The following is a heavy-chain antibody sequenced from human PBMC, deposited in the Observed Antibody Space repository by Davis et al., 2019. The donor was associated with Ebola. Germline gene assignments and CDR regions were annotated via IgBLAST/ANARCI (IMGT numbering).Heavy chain of an antibody. CDR1: GFTVSSNY. CDR3: ARYMWGNSRNFDF. D-gene: IGHD3-16*01. J-gene: IGHJ5*01. CDR2: IWYDGSNK. V-gene: IGHV3-33*08. Sequence: PGGSLRLSCAASGFTVSSNYMSWVRQAPGKGLEWVAVIWYDGSNKYYADSVKGRFTISRDNAKNSLYLHMNSLRDEDTAVYYCARYMWGNSRNFDFWGQGTLVTVSS.